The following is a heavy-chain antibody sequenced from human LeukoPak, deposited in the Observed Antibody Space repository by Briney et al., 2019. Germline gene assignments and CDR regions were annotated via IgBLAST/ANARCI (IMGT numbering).Heavy chain of an antibody. V-gene: IGHV3-7*01. D-gene: IGHD5-12*01. J-gene: IGHJ4*02. CDR2: IKQNGSET. Sequence: GGSLRLSCAASGFTFSSYWMSCVRQAPGKGLEWVSNIKQNGSETHYVDSVKGRFTISRDNAKNSLYLQMNSLRAEDPGVYYCARGGRWLEYWGQGPLVPVSS. CDR1: GFTFSSYW. CDR3: ARGGRWLEY.